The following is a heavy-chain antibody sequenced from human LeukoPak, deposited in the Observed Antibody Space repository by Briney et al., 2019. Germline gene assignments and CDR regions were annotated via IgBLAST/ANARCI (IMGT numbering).Heavy chain of an antibody. J-gene: IGHJ3*02. CDR1: GFTFSSYS. D-gene: IGHD3-9*01. Sequence: NPGGSLRLSCAASGFTFSSYSMNWVRQAPGKGLEWVSSISSSSSYIYYADSVKGRFTISRDNAKNSLYLQMNSLRAEDTAVYYCARVLDTIFLGVAFDIWGQGTMVTVSS. CDR2: ISSSSSYI. V-gene: IGHV3-21*01. CDR3: ARVLDTIFLGVAFDI.